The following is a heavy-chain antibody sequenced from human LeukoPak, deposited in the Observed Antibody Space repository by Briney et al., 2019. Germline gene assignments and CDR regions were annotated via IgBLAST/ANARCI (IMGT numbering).Heavy chain of an antibody. CDR1: GGSISSYY. J-gene: IGHJ4*02. CDR3: ASPGIVAAGTDRGFDY. Sequence: SETLSLTCTVSGGSISSYYWSWIRQPPGKGLEWSGLIYYSGSTNYNPSLKSRVTISVDTSKNQFSLRLSSVTAADTAVYYCASPGIVAAGTDRGFDYWGQGTLVTVSS. D-gene: IGHD6-13*01. V-gene: IGHV4-59*01. CDR2: IYYSGST.